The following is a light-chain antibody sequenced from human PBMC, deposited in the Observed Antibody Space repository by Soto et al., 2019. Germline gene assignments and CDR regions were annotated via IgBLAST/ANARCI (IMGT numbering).Light chain of an antibody. Sequence: QSVLTQPPSASVSPGQSVTISCTGTSSDVGGYNYVSWYQQHPGKAPKLMIYDVSKQPSGVPDRFSGSKSGNTASLTVSGLQAEDEADYYCRSYAGSNTYVFGSGTKVTVL. CDR2: DVS. CDR1: SSDVGGYNY. CDR3: RSYAGSNTYV. V-gene: IGLV2-8*01. J-gene: IGLJ1*01.